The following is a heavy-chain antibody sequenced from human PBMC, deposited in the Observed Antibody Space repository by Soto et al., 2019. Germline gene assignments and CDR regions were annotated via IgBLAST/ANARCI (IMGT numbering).Heavy chain of an antibody. V-gene: IGHV1-18*04. D-gene: IGHD6-13*01. CDR1: GYTFTSYG. J-gene: IGHJ5*02. Sequence: GASVKVSCKASGYTFTSYGISWVRQAPGQGLEWMGWISAYNGNTNYAQKLQGRVTMTTDTSTSTAYMELRSLRSDDTAVYYCARVLSSSLGRDWFDPWGQGTLVTVSS. CDR3: ARVLSSSLGRDWFDP. CDR2: ISAYNGNT.